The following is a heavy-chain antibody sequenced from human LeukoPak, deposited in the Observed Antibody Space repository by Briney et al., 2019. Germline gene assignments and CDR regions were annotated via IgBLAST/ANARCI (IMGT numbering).Heavy chain of an antibody. Sequence: GGSLRLSCAASGFTFSSYAMHWVRQAPGKGLEWVAVISYDGSNKYYADSVKGRFTISRDNSKNTLYLQMNSLRAEDTAVYYCARAPYKDSSSWHGAPPVGYFDYWGQGTLVTVSS. D-gene: IGHD6-13*01. V-gene: IGHV3-30-3*01. CDR3: ARAPYKDSSSWHGAPPVGYFDY. J-gene: IGHJ4*02. CDR2: ISYDGSNK. CDR1: GFTFSSYA.